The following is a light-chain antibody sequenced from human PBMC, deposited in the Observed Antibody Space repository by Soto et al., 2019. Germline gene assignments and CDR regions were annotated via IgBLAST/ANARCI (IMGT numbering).Light chain of an antibody. Sequence: DIQMTQSPSSLSASVGDRVTITCRAGQDINIYLAWYQQKPGKVPKLLISAASTLQSGVPSRFSGSGSGTDVTLTINSLQPEDVATYDGQKYDGAPLTFGGGTKVEVK. CDR2: AAS. CDR3: QKYDGAPLT. J-gene: IGKJ4*01. CDR1: QDINIY. V-gene: IGKV1-27*01.